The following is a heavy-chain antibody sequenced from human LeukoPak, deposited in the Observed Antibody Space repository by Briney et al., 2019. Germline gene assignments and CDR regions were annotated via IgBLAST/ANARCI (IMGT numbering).Heavy chain of an antibody. J-gene: IGHJ4*02. CDR3: ARDGRVQPGIAAGIDY. Sequence: GGSLRLSCAASGFTFSSYAMHWVRQAPGKGLEWVAVISYDGSNKYYADSVKGRFTISRDNSKNTLYLQMNSLRAEDTAVYYCARDGRVQPGIAAGIDYWGQGTLVTVSS. CDR2: ISYDGSNK. V-gene: IGHV3-30-3*01. CDR1: GFTFSSYA. D-gene: IGHD6-13*01.